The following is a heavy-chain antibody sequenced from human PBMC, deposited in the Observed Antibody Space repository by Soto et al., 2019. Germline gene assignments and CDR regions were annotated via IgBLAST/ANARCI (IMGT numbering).Heavy chain of an antibody. Sequence: EVQLVESGGGLVQPGGSLRLSCAASGFTFSSYSMNWVRQAPGKGLEWVSYISSSSSTIYYADSVKGRLTTSRDNAKNSLYLQMNSLREEDTAVYYCARGRGCSGGSCYTGMGYWGQGTLVTVSS. D-gene: IGHD2-15*01. CDR3: ARGRGCSGGSCYTGMGY. J-gene: IGHJ4*02. CDR1: GFTFSSYS. V-gene: IGHV3-48*02. CDR2: ISSSSSTI.